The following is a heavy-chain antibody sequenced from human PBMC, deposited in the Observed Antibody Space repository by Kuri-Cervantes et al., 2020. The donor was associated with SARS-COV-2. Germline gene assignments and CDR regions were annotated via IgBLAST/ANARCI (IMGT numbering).Heavy chain of an antibody. Sequence: GESLKISCAASGFTFSSYAMSWVRQAPGKGLEWVSYISSSSSTIYYADSVKGRFTISRDNSKNTLYLQMNSLRAEDTAVYYCAKGPLHDFWSGYYLFDYWGQGTLVTVSS. CDR3: AKGPLHDFWSGYYLFDY. CDR1: GFTFSSYA. CDR2: ISSSSSTI. J-gene: IGHJ4*02. V-gene: IGHV3-48*01. D-gene: IGHD3-3*01.